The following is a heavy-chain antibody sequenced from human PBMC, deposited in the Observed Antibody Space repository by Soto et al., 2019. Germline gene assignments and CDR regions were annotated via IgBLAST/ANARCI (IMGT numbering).Heavy chain of an antibody. Sequence: SETLSLTCTVSGGSISSYYWSWIRQPPGKGLEWIGYIYYSGSTNYNPSLKSRVTISVDTSKNQFSLKLSSVTAADTAVYYCARLDYDFWSAGYYFDYWGQGTLVTVSS. CDR3: ARLDYDFWSAGYYFDY. CDR1: GGSISSYY. V-gene: IGHV4-59*08. CDR2: IYYSGST. J-gene: IGHJ4*02. D-gene: IGHD3-3*01.